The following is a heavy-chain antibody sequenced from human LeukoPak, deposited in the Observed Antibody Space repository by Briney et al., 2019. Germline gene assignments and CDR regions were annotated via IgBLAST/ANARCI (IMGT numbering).Heavy chain of an antibody. V-gene: IGHV3-23*01. CDR2: ISGSGGTT. CDR3: AKDGYDYDSSYSYFDY. Sequence: PGGSLRLSCAASGFTFSNYAMSWVRQAPGKRLEWVSAISGSGGTTYHADSAKGRFTISRDNSKNTLYLQMNTLRAEDTAVYYCAKDGYDYDSSYSYFDYWGQETLVTVSS. J-gene: IGHJ4*02. D-gene: IGHD3-22*01. CDR1: GFTFSNYA.